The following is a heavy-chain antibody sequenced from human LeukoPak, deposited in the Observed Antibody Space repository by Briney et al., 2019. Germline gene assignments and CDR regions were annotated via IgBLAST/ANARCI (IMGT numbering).Heavy chain of an antibody. CDR3: AELGITMIGGV. V-gene: IGHV3-48*04. CDR2: ISSSGSTI. Sequence: GGSLRLSCAASGFTFSSYSMNWVRQAPGKGLEWVSYISSSGSTIYYADSVKGRFTISRDNAKNSLYLQMNSLTAEDTAVYYCAELGITMIGGVGGKGTTVTISS. J-gene: IGHJ6*04. CDR1: GFTFSSYS. D-gene: IGHD3-10*02.